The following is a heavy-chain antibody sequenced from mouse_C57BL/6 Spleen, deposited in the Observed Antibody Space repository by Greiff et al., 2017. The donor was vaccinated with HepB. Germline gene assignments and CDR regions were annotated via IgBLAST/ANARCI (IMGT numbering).Heavy chain of an antibody. CDR1: GYTFTDYY. CDR3: AREDPVRYFDV. CDR2: IYPGSGNT. J-gene: IGHJ1*03. Sequence: QVQLQQSGAELVRPGVSVKLSCKASGYTFTDYYINWVKQRPGQGLEWIARIYPGSGNTYYNEKFKGKATLTAEKSSSTAYMQLSSLTSEDSAVYFCAREDPVRYFDVWGTGTTVTVSS. V-gene: IGHV1-76*01. D-gene: IGHD2-2*01.